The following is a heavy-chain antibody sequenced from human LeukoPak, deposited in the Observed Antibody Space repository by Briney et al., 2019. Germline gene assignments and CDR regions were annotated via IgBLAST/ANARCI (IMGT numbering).Heavy chain of an antibody. CDR3: AKEACSSTSCYGGSENAFDI. Sequence: GGSLRLSCAASGFTFSSYGMHWVRQAPGKGLEWVAFIRYDGSNKYYADSVKGRFTISRDNSKNTLYLQMNSLRAEDTAVYYCAKEACSSTSCYGGSENAFDIWGQGTMVTVSS. V-gene: IGHV3-30*02. CDR2: IRYDGSNK. J-gene: IGHJ3*02. D-gene: IGHD2-2*01. CDR1: GFTFSSYG.